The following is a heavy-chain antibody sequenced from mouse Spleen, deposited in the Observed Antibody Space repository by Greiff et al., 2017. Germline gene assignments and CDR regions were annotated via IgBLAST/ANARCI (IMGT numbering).Heavy chain of an antibody. J-gene: IGHJ1*03. CDR1: GYSITSGYY. Sequence: VQLKESGPGLVKPSQSLSLTCSVTGYSITSGYYWNWIRQFPGNKLEWMGYISYDGSNNYNPSLKNRISITRDTSKNQFFLKLNSVTTEDTATYYCASVDVWGTGTTVTVSS. V-gene: IGHV3-6*01. CDR2: ISYDGSN. CDR3: ASVDV.